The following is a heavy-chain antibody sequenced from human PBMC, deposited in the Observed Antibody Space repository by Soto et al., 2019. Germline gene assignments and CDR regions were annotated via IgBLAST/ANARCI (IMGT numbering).Heavy chain of an antibody. CDR2: IYYGGTT. CDR3: ARDKITGLFDY. J-gene: IGHJ4*02. CDR1: GGSFSGYY. D-gene: IGHD2-8*02. V-gene: IGHV4-4*08. Sequence: SETLSLTCAVFGGSFSGYYWSWIRQPPGKGLEWVGYIYYGGTTSYNPSLKSRVTISLETSKNQFSLRLSSVTAADTAVYYCARDKITGLFDYWGQGTLVTVSS.